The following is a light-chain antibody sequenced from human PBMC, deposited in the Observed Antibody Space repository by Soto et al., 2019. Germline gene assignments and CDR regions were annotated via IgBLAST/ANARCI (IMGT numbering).Light chain of an antibody. CDR2: EVS. CDR3: VKGKT. V-gene: IGKV2-30*02. CDR1: QSVVHSDGKTY. Sequence: VLTQSPLCLPVTLGQPASISCSSSQSVVHSDGKTYLSWFQQRPGQSPRRLIYEVSNRASGVPDRFSGSGSGTDFTLQISRVEAEDVGIYYCVKGKTFGQGTKVDIK. J-gene: IGKJ1*01.